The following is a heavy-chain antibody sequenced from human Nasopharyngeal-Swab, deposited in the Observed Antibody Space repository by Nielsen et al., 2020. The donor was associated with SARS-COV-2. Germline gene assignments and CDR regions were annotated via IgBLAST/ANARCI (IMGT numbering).Heavy chain of an antibody. CDR1: RFTFSGSA. V-gene: IGHV3-73*01. CDR3: TRLGRGGMDV. Sequence: GESLKISCAASRFTFSGSAMHWVRQASGKGLEWVGRIRSKANSYATAYAASVKGRFTISRDDSKNTAYLQMNSLKTEDTAVYYCTRLGRGGMDVWGQGTTVTVSS. CDR2: IRSKANSYAT. J-gene: IGHJ6*02.